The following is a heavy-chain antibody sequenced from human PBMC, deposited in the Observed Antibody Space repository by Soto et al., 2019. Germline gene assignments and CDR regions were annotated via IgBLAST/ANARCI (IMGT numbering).Heavy chain of an antibody. CDR2: ISYDGSNK. CDR3: ARAKVPAAMPVSHYYYYGMDV. D-gene: IGHD2-2*01. Sequence: GGSLRLSCAASGFTFSSYGMHWVRQAPGKGLEWVAVISYDGSNKYYADSVKGRFTISRDNSKNTLYLQMNSLRAEDTAVYYCARAKVPAAMPVSHYYYYGMDVWGQGTTVTSP. CDR1: GFTFSSYG. V-gene: IGHV3-30*03. J-gene: IGHJ6*02.